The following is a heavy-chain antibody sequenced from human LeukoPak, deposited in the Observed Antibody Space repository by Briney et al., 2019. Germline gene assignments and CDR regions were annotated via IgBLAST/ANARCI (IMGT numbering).Heavy chain of an antibody. CDR2: IYSTGST. D-gene: IGHD5-12*01. Sequence: PSETLSLTCTASGGSISSYYWSWIRQPAGKGLEWIGRIYSTGSTNYNPSLKSRVTMSVDTSKNQFSLKLSSVTAADTAVYYRARARGKYSGYHFDYWGQGTLVTVSS. J-gene: IGHJ4*02. CDR3: ARARGKYSGYHFDY. V-gene: IGHV4-4*07. CDR1: GGSISSYY.